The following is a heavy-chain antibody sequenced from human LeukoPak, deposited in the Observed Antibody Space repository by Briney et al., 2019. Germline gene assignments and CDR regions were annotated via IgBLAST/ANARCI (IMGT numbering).Heavy chain of an antibody. D-gene: IGHD1-26*01. J-gene: IGHJ5*01. Sequence: SETLSLTCTVSGGAISSYFWSWIRQPPGKGLEWIGHVYSSGSTNYNPSLKSRVTISVDTSKNQFSLKLNSVTAADTAVYYCARHADGGTYPLDSWGPGTLVTVSS. CDR3: ARHADGGTYPLDS. CDR1: GGAISSYF. V-gene: IGHV4-59*08. CDR2: VYSSGST.